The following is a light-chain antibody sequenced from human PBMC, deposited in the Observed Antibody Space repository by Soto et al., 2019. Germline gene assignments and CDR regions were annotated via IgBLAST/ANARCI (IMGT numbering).Light chain of an antibody. J-gene: IGKJ2*02. CDR3: QQYGSSPGT. CDR1: QSVSTSY. CDR2: VAS. Sequence: IVFTQSPGTLSLSPGERATLSCRASQSVSTSYLDWYQQKPGQAPRLLIYVASSRATGIPARLSGSGSGTDFTLTISRLEPEDCAVYYCQQYGSSPGTFGQGTKLEIK. V-gene: IGKV3-20*01.